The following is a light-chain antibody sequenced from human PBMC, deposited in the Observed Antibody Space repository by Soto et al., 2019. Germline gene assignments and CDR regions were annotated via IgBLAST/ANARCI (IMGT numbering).Light chain of an antibody. CDR1: QSVSSNY. CDR3: QHYNSYSEA. V-gene: IGKV3-20*01. Sequence: IELTQAPGPLALSPGEGPSLSCRSSQSVSSNYLAWYQQKPGQAPRLLIYGASSRATGIPDRFSGSGSGTEFTLTISSLQPDDFATYYCQHYNSYSEAFGQGTKVDIK. CDR2: GAS. J-gene: IGKJ1*01.